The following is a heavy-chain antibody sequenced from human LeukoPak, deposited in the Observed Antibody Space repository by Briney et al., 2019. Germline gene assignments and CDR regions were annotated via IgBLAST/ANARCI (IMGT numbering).Heavy chain of an antibody. J-gene: IGHJ4*02. V-gene: IGHV3-21*01. CDR2: ISSSSSYI. D-gene: IGHD6-19*01. CDR1: GFTFSSYS. Sequence: GGSLRLSCAASGFTFSSYSMNWVRQAPGKGLEWVSSISSSSSYIYYADSVKGRFTISRDNAKNSLYLQMNSLRAEDTAVYYCAREDRAVAVHFDYWGQGTLVTVSS. CDR3: AREDRAVAVHFDY.